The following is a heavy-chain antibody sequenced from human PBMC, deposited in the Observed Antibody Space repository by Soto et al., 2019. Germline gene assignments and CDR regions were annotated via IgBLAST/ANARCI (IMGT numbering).Heavy chain of an antibody. J-gene: IGHJ6*02. CDR3: ARGGAIGVVVAPPVGHGMDV. V-gene: IGHV1-69*01. D-gene: IGHD2-15*01. CDR1: GGTFSSYA. Sequence: QVQLVQSGAEVKKPGSSVKVSCKASGGTFSSYAISWVRQAPGQGLEWMGGIIPIFGTANYAQKFQGRVTITADEPPGTAYMGLSSLRSEDTAVYYGARGGAIGVVVAPPVGHGMDVWGQGTTVTVSS. CDR2: IIPIFGTA.